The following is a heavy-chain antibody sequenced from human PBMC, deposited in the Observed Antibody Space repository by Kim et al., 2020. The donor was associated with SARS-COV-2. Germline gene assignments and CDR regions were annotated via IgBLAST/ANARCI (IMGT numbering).Heavy chain of an antibody. CDR3: ARFSGTYRGSAFDF. V-gene: IGHV3-72*01. D-gene: IGHD1-26*01. J-gene: IGHJ3*01. Sequence: AASVKDRFTISRDDSKNLLYLQMNSLKNEDTAVYSCARFSGTYRGSAFDFWGQGTMVTVSS.